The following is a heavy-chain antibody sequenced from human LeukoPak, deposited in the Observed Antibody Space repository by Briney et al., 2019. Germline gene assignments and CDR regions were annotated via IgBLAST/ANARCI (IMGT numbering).Heavy chain of an antibody. CDR3: AREQVGVTPYYFDY. CDR2: ISYDGSNK. V-gene: IGHV3-30*03. CDR1: GFTFSSYG. Sequence: PGGSLRLSCAASGFTFSSYGMHWVRQAPGKGLEWVAVISYDGSNKYYAGSVKGRFTISRDNSKNTLYLQMNSLRAEDTAVYYCAREQVGVTPYYFDYWGQGTLVTVSS. D-gene: IGHD1-26*01. J-gene: IGHJ4*02.